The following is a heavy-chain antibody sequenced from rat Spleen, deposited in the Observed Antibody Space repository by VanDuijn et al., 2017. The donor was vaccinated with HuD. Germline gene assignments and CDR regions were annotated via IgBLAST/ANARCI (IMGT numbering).Heavy chain of an antibody. V-gene: IGHV5-31*01. D-gene: IGHD1-12*02. CDR1: GFTFNNYW. CDR2: ITNSGSHT. J-gene: IGHJ4*01. CDR3: ATDGYYDGTYYSVYVMDA. Sequence: EVHLVESGGGLVQPGRSLKLSCVASGFTFNNYWMTWIRQAPGKGLEWVASITNSGSHTYYPDDVKGRFTISRDTAKSTLYLQMDSLRSENTATYYCATDGYYDGTYYSVYVMDAWGQGASVTVSS.